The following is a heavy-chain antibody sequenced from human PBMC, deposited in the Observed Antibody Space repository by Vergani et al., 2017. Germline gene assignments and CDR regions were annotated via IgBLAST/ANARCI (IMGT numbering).Heavy chain of an antibody. CDR2: IKQDGSEK. D-gene: IGHD3-3*01. V-gene: IGHV3-7*01. J-gene: IGHJ6*03. CDR3: ARKGIALYYDLWVYYYYMDV. Sequence: EVQLVESGGGLVQPGGSLRLSCAASGFTFSSYWMSWVRQAPGKGLEGVANIKQDGSEKYYVDSVKGLFTISRDNAKNSLYLQMNSLRAEDTAVYYCARKGIALYYDLWVYYYYMDVWDKGTTVTVSS. CDR1: GFTFSSYW.